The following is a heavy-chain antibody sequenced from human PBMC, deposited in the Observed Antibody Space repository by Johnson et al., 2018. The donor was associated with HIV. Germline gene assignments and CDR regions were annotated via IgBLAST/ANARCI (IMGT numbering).Heavy chain of an antibody. Sequence: QVQLVESGGGFVKPGGSLRLSCATSGFTFSDYNMNWIRQAPGKGLEWISYISRSGTTIYYADSVKGRFTISRDNAKSSLSLQMNSPRAEDTAVYYCARESRIWAWGQGTMVTVSS. D-gene: IGHD3-16*01. CDR1: GFTFSDYN. CDR2: ISRSGTTI. V-gene: IGHV3-11*04. J-gene: IGHJ3*01. CDR3: ARESRIWA.